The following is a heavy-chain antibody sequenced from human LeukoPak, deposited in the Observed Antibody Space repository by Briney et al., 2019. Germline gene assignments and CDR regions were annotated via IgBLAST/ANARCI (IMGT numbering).Heavy chain of an antibody. V-gene: IGHV4-59*01. CDR1: GGSISSYY. Sequence: SETLSLTCTVSGGSISSYYWSWIRQPPGKGLEWIGYIYYSGSTNYNPSLKSRVTISVDTSQNQFSLKLSSVTAADTAVYYCARAIRGSGSYRYLDYWGQGALVTVSS. D-gene: IGHD3-10*01. CDR3: ARAIRGSGSYRYLDY. CDR2: IYYSGST. J-gene: IGHJ4*02.